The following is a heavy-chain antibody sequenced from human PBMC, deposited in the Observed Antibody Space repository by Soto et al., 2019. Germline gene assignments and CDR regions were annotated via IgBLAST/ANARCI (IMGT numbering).Heavy chain of an antibody. CDR2: ISYDGSNK. CDR3: ARDHGYYYDSSGYYGYFDY. CDR1: GFTFSSYA. V-gene: IGHV3-30-3*01. D-gene: IGHD3-22*01. J-gene: IGHJ4*02. Sequence: GGSLRLSCAASGFTFSSYAMHWVRQAPGKGLEWVAVISYDGSNKYYADSVKGRFTISRDNSKNTLYLQMNSLRAEDTAVYYCARDHGYYYDSSGYYGYFDYWGQGTLVTVSS.